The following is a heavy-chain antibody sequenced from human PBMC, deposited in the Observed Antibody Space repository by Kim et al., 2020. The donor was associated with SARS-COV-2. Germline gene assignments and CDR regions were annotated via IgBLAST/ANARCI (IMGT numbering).Heavy chain of an antibody. CDR3: AKDPGIIPYHYFDF. V-gene: IGHV3-23*01. CDR1: GFTFGSYA. J-gene: IGHJ4*02. Sequence: GGSLRLSCAASGFTFGSYAMSWVRQAPGKGLECVSAISGTGVSTYYADSVKGRFTISRDNSKNTLYLQMSSLRAEDTAVYYCAKDPGIIPYHYFDFWGQGVLVTVSS. D-gene: IGHD2-21*01. CDR2: ISGTGVST.